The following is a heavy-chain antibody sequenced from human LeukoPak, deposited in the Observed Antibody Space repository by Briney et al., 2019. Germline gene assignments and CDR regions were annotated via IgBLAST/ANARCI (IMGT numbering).Heavy chain of an antibody. Sequence: PGGSLRLSCVASGFTFSNYGMHWVRQAPGKGLEWVAVVSYDRITKYYADSVKGRFSISRDNSKNTLSLEMNSLRPEDTAVYYCAREGLDSGSHFSAWFDYWGQGALVTVSS. CDR2: VSYDRITK. D-gene: IGHD3-10*01. V-gene: IGHV3-30*03. CDR1: GFTFSNYG. CDR3: AREGLDSGSHFSAWFDY. J-gene: IGHJ5*01.